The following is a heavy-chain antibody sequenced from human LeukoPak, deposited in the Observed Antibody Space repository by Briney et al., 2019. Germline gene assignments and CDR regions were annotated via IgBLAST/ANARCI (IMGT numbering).Heavy chain of an antibody. CDR2: INHSGST. Sequence: PSETLSLTCAVYGGSFSGYYWSWTRQPPGKGLEWIGEINHSGSTNYNPSLKSRVTISVDTSKNQFSLKLSSVTAADTAVYYCARGGLYSYGSRFYDYWGQGTLVTVSS. CDR1: GGSFSGYY. J-gene: IGHJ4*02. CDR3: ARGGLYSYGSRFYDY. V-gene: IGHV4-34*01. D-gene: IGHD5-18*01.